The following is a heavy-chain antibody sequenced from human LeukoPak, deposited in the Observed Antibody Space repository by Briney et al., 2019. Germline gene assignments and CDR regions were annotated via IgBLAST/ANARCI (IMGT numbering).Heavy chain of an antibody. CDR1: GGSFSGYY. CDR2: INHSGST. D-gene: IGHD3-10*01. V-gene: IGHV4-34*01. Sequence: SETLSLTCAIYGGSFSGYYWSWIRQPPGKGLEWIGEINHSGSTKYNPSLKSRVPISVDTSKNQFSLKLSSVTAADTAVYYCAKDSYIGRPNAYYYASGYGMDVWGQGTTVTVSS. J-gene: IGHJ6*02. CDR3: AKDSYIGRPNAYYYASGYGMDV.